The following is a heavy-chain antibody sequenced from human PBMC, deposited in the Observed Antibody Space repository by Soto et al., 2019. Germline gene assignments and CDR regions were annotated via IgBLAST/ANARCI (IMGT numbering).Heavy chain of an antibody. D-gene: IGHD6-6*01. CDR1: GGSISSGGYY. CDR3: ARSIAAGPFDY. V-gene: IGHV4-31*03. J-gene: IGHJ4*02. Sequence: TLSLTCTVSGGSISSGGYYWSWIRQHPGKGLEWIGYIYYSGSTYYNPSLKRRVTISVDTSKNQFSLKLSSVTAADTAVYYCARSIAAGPFDYWGQGTRVTVSS. CDR2: IYYSGST.